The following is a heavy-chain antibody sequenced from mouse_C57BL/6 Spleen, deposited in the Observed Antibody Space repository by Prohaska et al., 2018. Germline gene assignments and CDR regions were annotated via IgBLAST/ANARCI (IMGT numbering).Heavy chain of an antibody. V-gene: IGHV6-6*01. J-gene: IGHJ3*01. CDR1: GFTFSDAW. CDR2: IRNKANNHAT. CDR3: TAYYYGSLAY. D-gene: IGHD1-1*01. Sequence: EVKLEESGGGLVQPGGSMKLSCAASGFTFSDAWMDWVRQSPEKGLEWVAEIRNKANNHATYYAESVKGRFTISRDDSKSSVYLQMNSLRAEDTGIYYCTAYYYGSLAYWGQGTLVTVSA.